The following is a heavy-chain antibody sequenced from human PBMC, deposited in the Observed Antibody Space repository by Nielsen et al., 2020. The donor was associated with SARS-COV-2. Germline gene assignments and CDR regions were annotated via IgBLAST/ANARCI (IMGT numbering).Heavy chain of an antibody. J-gene: IGHJ4*02. CDR2: ISYDGSAK. CDR1: GFTLKPYG. V-gene: IGHV3-30*18. D-gene: IGHD6-6*01. Sequence: GESLKISCVAFGFTLKPYGMHWVRQAPGKGLEWVALISYDGSAKYYAGSVKGRFTMSRDNSNNTVFLHITSLKPEDTAVYFCAKDLHSTTSSVFDFWGQGTLVTVSS. CDR3: AKDLHSTTSSVFDF.